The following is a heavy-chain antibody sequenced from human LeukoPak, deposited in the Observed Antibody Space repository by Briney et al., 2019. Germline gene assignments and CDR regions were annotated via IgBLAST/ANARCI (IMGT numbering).Heavy chain of an antibody. CDR2: IYYSGST. D-gene: IGHD3-3*01. V-gene: IGHV4-59*01. J-gene: IGHJ6*04. CDR3: ARQSQYYDFWSGYPRMDV. Sequence: SETLSLTCTVSGGSISSYYWSWIRQPPGKGLEWIGYIYYSGSTNYNPPLKSRVTISVDTSKNQFSLKLSSVTAADTAVYHCARQSQYYDFWSGYPRMDVWGKGTTVTASS. CDR1: GGSISSYY.